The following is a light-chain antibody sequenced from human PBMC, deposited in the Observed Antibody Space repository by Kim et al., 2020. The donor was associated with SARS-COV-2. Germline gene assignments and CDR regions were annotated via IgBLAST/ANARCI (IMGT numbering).Light chain of an antibody. V-gene: IGKV3-20*01. CDR3: QQYVSSPRT. CDR1: QSVSSSY. CDR2: GAS. Sequence: EIVLTQSPGTLSLSPGERATLSCRASQSVSSSYLAWYQQKPGKAPRLLIYGASSRATGIPDRFSGSGSGTDFTLTISRLEPEDFAVYYCQQYVSSPRTFGQGTKVDIK. J-gene: IGKJ1*01.